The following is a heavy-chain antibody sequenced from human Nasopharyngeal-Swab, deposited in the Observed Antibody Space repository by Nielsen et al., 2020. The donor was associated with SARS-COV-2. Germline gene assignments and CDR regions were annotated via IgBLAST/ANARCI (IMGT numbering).Heavy chain of an antibody. V-gene: IGHV4-34*01. J-gene: IGHJ6*03. CDR1: GASFSGYH. Sequence: SETLSLTCSLTGASFSGYHWGWIRQSPGKGLEWIGDITRSGNTNYNPALQSRVTMSVATSNDEFSLKLTSVTAADTAIYFCARANNGGGIVPASYSFFMDVWGKGTSVAVSS. CDR2: ITRSGNT. CDR3: ARANNGGGIVPASYSFFMDV. D-gene: IGHD2-2*01.